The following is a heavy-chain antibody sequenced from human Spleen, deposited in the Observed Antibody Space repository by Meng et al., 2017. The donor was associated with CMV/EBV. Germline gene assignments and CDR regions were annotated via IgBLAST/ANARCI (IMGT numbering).Heavy chain of an antibody. D-gene: IGHD5-12*01. CDR3: AKVWLMGVVAT. CDR1: GGSIRDYY. V-gene: IGHV4-59*01. Sequence: SETLSLTCSISGGSIRDYYNSWIRQSPGKGLEWIGNIYYSGSTNYNPSLKSRVSMPMDMSKNQFSLNLNSVTSADTAVYYCAKVWLMGVVATGGQGALVTVSS. J-gene: IGHJ4*02. CDR2: IYYSGST.